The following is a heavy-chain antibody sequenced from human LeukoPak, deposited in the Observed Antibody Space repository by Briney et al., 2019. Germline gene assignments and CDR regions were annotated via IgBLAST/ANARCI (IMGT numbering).Heavy chain of an antibody. V-gene: IGHV4-39*01. J-gene: IGHJ4*02. D-gene: IGHD1-26*01. Sequence: PSETLSLTCTVSGDSIGTSTYYWGWIRQPPGKGLEWIVSIYYGVSTYYNPSLKSRVTISVDTSKNQFSLKLSSVTAADTAVYYCAKFSGSYTPFDSWGQGTLVTVST. CDR1: GDSIGTSTYY. CDR2: IYYGVST. CDR3: AKFSGSYTPFDS.